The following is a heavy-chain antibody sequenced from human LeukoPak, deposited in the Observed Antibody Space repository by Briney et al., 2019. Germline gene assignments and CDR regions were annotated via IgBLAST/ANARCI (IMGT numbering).Heavy chain of an antibody. CDR3: AKDPPRIITIFGVVIEDNPADY. V-gene: IGHV3-23*01. D-gene: IGHD3-3*01. Sequence: GGSLRLSCAASGFTFSSYAMSWVRQDPGKGLEWVSAVSGSGGSTYYADSVKGRFTISRDNSKNTLYLQMNSLRAEDTAVYYCAKDPPRIITIFGVVIEDNPADYWGQGTLVTVSS. CDR1: GFTFSSYA. CDR2: VSGSGGST. J-gene: IGHJ4*02.